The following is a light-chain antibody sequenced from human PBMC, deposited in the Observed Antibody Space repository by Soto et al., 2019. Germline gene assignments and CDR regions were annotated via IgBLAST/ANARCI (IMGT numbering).Light chain of an antibody. CDR3: ATWDASLSGWV. Sequence: QAVVTQPTSASGTPGQRVTISCSGGNSNIGSNFVYWYQHLPGSTPKLLVFAYDQRPSGVPDRFSGSKSGTSASLAISGLRSEDEGDYYCATWDASLSGWVFGGGTKVTVL. CDR2: AYD. J-gene: IGLJ3*02. CDR1: NSNIGSNF. V-gene: IGLV1-47*02.